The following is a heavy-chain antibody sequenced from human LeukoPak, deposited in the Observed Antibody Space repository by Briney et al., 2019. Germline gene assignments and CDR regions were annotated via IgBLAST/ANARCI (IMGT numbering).Heavy chain of an antibody. CDR2: INPNSGDT. V-gene: IGHV1-2*02. Sequence: ASVKVSCKASGYTFTAYYMHWVRQAPGQGLEWMGWINPNSGDTNYSQKFQGRVTMTSDTSISTAYMEMNRLTYDDTAVYYCARDRPHTDDWYEGRDYWGQGTLVTVSS. CDR3: ARDRPHTDDWYEGRDY. D-gene: IGHD3-9*01. J-gene: IGHJ4*02. CDR1: GYTFTAYY.